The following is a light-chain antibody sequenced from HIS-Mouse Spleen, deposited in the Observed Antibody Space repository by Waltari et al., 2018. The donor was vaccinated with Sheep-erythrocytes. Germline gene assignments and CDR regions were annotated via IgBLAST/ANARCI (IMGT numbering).Light chain of an antibody. CDR2: EGS. Sequence: QSALTQPASVSGSPGQSITISCTGTSRDVGSYNFSSWYQQHPGKAPKLMIYEGSKRPSGVSNRFAGSKSGNTASLTISGLQAEDEADYYCCSYAGSSTLVFGGGTKLTVL. J-gene: IGLJ2*01. CDR3: CSYAGSSTLV. CDR1: SRDVGSYNF. V-gene: IGLV2-23*01.